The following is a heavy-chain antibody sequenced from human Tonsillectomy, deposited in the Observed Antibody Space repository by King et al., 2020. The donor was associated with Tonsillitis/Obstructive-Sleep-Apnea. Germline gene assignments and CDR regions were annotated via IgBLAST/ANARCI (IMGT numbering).Heavy chain of an antibody. CDR3: AKVNAYDSSGYYSA. J-gene: IGHJ5*02. D-gene: IGHD3-22*01. V-gene: IGHV3-23*04. Sequence: VQLVESGGGLVQPVGSLRLSCAASGFTFSSYASIWVRQASGTGLEWGSCISGVGDSTYYADAVKGRFTISRDNSKNTLYLQMNSLRVEDTAVYYCAKVNAYDSSGYYSAWGQGTLVTVSS. CDR1: GFTFSSYA. CDR2: ISGVGDST.